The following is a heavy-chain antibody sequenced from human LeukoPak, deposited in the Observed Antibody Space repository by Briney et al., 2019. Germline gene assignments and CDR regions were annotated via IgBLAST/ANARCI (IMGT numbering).Heavy chain of an antibody. V-gene: IGHV4-30-4*08. J-gene: IGHJ6*03. D-gene: IGHD6-13*01. CDR1: GDSISSGDYY. CDR3: ARQTNAYSNSWYSYMDV. CDR2: INHSGST. Sequence: PSQTLSLTCTVSGDSISSGDYYWSWIRQPPGKGLEWIGEINHSGSTNYNPSLKSRVTISVDTSKNQFSLKLSSVTAADTAVYYCARQTNAYSNSWYSYMDVWGKGTTVTISS.